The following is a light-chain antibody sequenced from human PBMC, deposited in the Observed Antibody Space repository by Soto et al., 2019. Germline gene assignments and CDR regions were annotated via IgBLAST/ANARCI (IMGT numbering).Light chain of an antibody. J-gene: IGKJ4*01. CDR3: HQYGSLPLT. CDR2: GTS. V-gene: IGKV3-20*01. Sequence: IVLPQSPGTLSLSPGERATLSCRASQSVTRTNIAWYQQKPGQAPRLLIYGTSIRANGIPDRFSGSGSGTDFTLIISRLEPEDFVVYYCHQYGSLPLTFGGGTKVDIK. CDR1: QSVTRTN.